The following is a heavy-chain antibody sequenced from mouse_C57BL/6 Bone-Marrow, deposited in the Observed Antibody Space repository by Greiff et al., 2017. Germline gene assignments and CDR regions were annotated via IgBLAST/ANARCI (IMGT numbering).Heavy chain of an antibody. J-gene: IGHJ1*03. CDR2: IYPGSGNT. Sequence: QVQLQQSGAELVRPGASVKLSCKASGYTFTDYYINWVKQRPGQGLEWIARIYPGSGNTYYNEKFKGKATLTAEQSSSTAYMQLSSLTSEDSAVYFCARGIFNYYGSSYRYVDVWGTGTTVTVSS. CDR1: GYTFTDYY. D-gene: IGHD1-1*01. V-gene: IGHV1-76*01. CDR3: ARGIFNYYGSSYRYVDV.